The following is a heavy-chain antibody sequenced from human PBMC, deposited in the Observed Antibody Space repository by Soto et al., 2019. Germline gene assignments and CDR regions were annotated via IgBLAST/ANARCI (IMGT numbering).Heavy chain of an antibody. J-gene: IGHJ6*02. CDR2: IVVASGRT. CDR1: GFDFGSFG. CDR3: SAHHPHTAIRWPV. Sequence: SVKVSCKASGFDFGSFGIQFLRQTRGRGLEWIGWIVVASGRTNYARQFQGRVAFSRDMSSTTAYMDLYDLKSDNTAVYFCSAHHPHTAIRWPVWGQGTTGTGYS. V-gene: IGHV1-58*02.